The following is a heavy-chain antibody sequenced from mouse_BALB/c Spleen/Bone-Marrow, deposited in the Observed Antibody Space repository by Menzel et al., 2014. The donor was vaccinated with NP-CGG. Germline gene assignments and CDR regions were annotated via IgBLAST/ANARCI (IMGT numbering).Heavy chain of an antibody. CDR1: GFTFSDYY. CDR3: ARNAFYRGYAMDY. CDR2: ISNGGGST. J-gene: IGHJ4*01. V-gene: IGHV5-12*02. Sequence: EVKLVDSGGGLVQPGGSLKLSCATSGFTFSDYYMYWVRQTPEKRLEWVAYISNGGGSTYYPDTVKGRFTISRDNAKNTLYLQMSRLKSEDTAMYYCARNAFYRGYAMDYWGQGTSVTVSS. D-gene: IGHD2-12*01.